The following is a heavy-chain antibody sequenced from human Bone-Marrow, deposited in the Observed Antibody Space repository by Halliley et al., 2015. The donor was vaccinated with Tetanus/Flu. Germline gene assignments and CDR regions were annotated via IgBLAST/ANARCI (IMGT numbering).Heavy chain of an antibody. D-gene: IGHD2-8*02. J-gene: IGHJ4*02. CDR1: EYSFASFW. CDR3: VRLSSSGHLEY. V-gene: IGHV5-10-1*01. CDR2: IDPVDSYT. Sequence: QLVQSGAEVKRPGESLRISCKASEYSFASFWISWVRQKPGRGLEWMGRIDPVDSYTNYSPSLEGHVTISVDKSIRAAYLQWNSLKVSDTAMYYWVRLSSSGHLEYWGPGTLVTVSS.